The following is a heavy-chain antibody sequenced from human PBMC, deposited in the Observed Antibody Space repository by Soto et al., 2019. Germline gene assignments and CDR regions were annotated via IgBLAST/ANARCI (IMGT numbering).Heavy chain of an antibody. CDR3: AGVYYDNSGYPFDY. D-gene: IGHD3-22*01. Sequence: QVQLVQSGTEVKKPGASLKVSCKTSGYTFTRYGITWVRQAPGQGLEWMGWISPYNGNKGYAQKLHDRVTSTTYSSRNTAYVDVRSVSSYDTAVSYCAGVYYDNSGYPFDYWGQGTQVTVSS. V-gene: IGHV1-18*01. CDR2: ISPYNGNK. J-gene: IGHJ4*02. CDR1: GYTFTRYG.